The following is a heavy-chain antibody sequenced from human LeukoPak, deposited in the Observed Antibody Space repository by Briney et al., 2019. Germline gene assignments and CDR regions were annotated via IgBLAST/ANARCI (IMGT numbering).Heavy chain of an antibody. D-gene: IGHD5-18*01. V-gene: IGHV3-48*04. CDR3: ARDTGGGYSCYDC. CDR2: ISGSSSTI. CDR1: GFTFSSYS. Sequence: QTGGSLRLSCAASGFTFSSYSMNWVRQAPGKGLEWVSYISGSSSTIYYADPVKGRFTISRDNAKNSLYLQMNSLRAEDTAVYYCARDTGGGYSCYDCWGQGTLVTVSS. J-gene: IGHJ4*02.